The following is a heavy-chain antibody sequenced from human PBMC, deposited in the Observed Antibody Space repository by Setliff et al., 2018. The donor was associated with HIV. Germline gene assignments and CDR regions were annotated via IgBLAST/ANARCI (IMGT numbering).Heavy chain of an antibody. CDR2: VYPGDFDS. J-gene: IGHJ3*01. CDR1: GYIFTNFW. Sequence: GESLKISCQASGYIFTNFWIGWVRQMPGKGLEWMGTVYPGDFDSIYNESFQGHVTMSVDKATRTAYLEWSSLKASDTAIYYCARQGTIFGDAPDAFDLWGQGTMVT. D-gene: IGHD3-3*01. V-gene: IGHV5-51*01. CDR3: ARQGTIFGDAPDAFDL.